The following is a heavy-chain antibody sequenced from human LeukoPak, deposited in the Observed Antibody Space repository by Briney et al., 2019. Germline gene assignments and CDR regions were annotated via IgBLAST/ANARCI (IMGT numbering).Heavy chain of an antibody. D-gene: IGHD3-3*01. CDR2: IRGGGET. CDR3: AKAAASILRFLEWLLLVPGFDY. V-gene: IGHV3-23*01. Sequence: GGSLRLSCAASGFSFSTYAMSWVRQAPARGPEWVSSIRGGGETFYADSVKGRFTISRDNSKNTLYLQMNSLRAEDTAVYYCAKAAASILRFLEWLLLVPGFDYWGQGTLVTVSS. J-gene: IGHJ4*02. CDR1: GFSFSTYA.